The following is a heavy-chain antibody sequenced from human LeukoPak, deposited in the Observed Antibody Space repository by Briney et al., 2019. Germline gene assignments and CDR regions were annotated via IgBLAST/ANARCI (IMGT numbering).Heavy chain of an antibody. V-gene: IGHV4-31*03. Sequence: SQTLSLTCTVSGGSISSGGYYWSCIRQHPGKGLEWIGYIYYSGSTYYNPSLKSRVTISVDTSKNQFSLKLSSVTAADTAVYYCARDRLRWDDAFDIWGQGTMVTVSS. CDR3: ARDRLRWDDAFDI. D-gene: IGHD5-24*01. J-gene: IGHJ3*02. CDR1: GGSISSGGYY. CDR2: IYYSGST.